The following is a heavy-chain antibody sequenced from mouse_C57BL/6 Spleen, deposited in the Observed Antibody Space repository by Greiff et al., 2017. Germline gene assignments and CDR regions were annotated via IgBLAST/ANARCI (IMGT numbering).Heavy chain of an antibody. J-gene: IGHJ1*03. CDR2: INPSNGGT. CDR1: GYTFTSYW. Sequence: QVQLQQSGTELVKPGASVKLSCKASGYTFTSYWMHWVQQRPGPGLEWIGNINPSNGGTNYNEKFKSKATLTVDKSSCTAYMQLSSLTSEDSAVYYCARSSYYYGTPYWYFDDWGTGTSVTVSS. V-gene: IGHV1-53*01. CDR3: ARSSYYYGTPYWYFDD. D-gene: IGHD1-1*01.